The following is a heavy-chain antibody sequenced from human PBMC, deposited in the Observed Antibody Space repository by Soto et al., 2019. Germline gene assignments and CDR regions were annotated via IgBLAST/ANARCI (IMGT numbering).Heavy chain of an antibody. J-gene: IGHJ4*02. D-gene: IGHD5-18*01. CDR1: GFTVSSNY. CDR2: ISSGGST. Sequence: PGGSLRLSCAASGFTVSSNYMSWVRQAPGKGLEWVSVISSGGSTYYADSVKGRFTISRDNSKNTLYLQMSSLRAEDTAVYYCARDRYNDGPLGYWGQGTLVTVSS. CDR3: ARDRYNDGPLGY. V-gene: IGHV3-66*01.